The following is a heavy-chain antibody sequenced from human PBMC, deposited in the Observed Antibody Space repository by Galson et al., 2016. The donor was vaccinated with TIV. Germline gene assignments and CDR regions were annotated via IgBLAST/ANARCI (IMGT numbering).Heavy chain of an antibody. J-gene: IGHJ6*02. CDR2: ISSISVYL. V-gene: IGHV3-9*01. CDR3: VKARGYGYGSPQAYYYGMDV. D-gene: IGHD5-18*01. Sequence: SLRLSCAASGFTFDDYGMHWVRQVLGKGLEWVSGISSISVYLGYADSVKGRFTISRDNAKNSLYLQMNSLRPEDTALYYCVKARGYGYGSPQAYYYGMDVWCHGTSVAGSS. CDR1: GFTFDDYG.